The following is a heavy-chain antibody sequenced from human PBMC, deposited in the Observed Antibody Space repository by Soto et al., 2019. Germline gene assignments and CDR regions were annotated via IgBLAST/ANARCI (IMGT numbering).Heavy chain of an antibody. Sequence: SETLSLTCAVYGGSFSGYYWTWIRQPPGKGLEWIGEINHSGTINFNPSLKSRLTISLDTSKKHFSLKLSSVTDADTAAYYCARADRTLVTSYSLDVWGQGTTVTSP. V-gene: IGHV4-34*01. J-gene: IGHJ6*02. CDR1: GGSFSGYY. CDR2: INHSGTI. CDR3: ARADRTLVTSYSLDV. D-gene: IGHD2-21*02.